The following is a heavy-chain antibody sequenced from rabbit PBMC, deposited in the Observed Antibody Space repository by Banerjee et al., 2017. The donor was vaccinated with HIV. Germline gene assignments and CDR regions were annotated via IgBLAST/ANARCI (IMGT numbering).Heavy chain of an antibody. CDR2: IDPVFGST. J-gene: IGHJ4*01. D-gene: IGHD4-1*01. CDR1: GFDLSSYY. Sequence: QLEESGGDLVKPEGSLTLTCKASGFDLSSYYMSWVRQAPGKGLEWIGYIDPVFGSTSYASWVNGRFTISSDNAQNSLYLQLNSLAAADTATYFCARVHTSGWGLEYFNLWGQGTLVTVS. CDR3: ARVHTSGWGLEYFNL. V-gene: IGHV1S7*01.